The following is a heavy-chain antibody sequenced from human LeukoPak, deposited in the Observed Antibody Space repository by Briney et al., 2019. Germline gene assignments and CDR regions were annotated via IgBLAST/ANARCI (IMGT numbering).Heavy chain of an antibody. CDR2: IIPIFGTA. V-gene: IGHV1-69*05. Sequence: SVKVSCKASGGTFSSYAISWVRQAPGQGLEWMGGIIPIFGTANYAQKFQGRVTITTDESTSTAYMELRSLRSDDTAVYYCARVGTASSAPNYWGQGTLVTVSS. D-gene: IGHD5-18*01. CDR1: GGTFSSYA. J-gene: IGHJ4*02. CDR3: ARVGTASSAPNY.